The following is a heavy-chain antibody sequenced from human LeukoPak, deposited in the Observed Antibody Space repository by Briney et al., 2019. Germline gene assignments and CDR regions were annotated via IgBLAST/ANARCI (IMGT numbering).Heavy chain of an antibody. V-gene: IGHV3-21*04. CDR2: ISSSNSYI. Sequence: GGSLRLSCAASGFTFSSYSMNWVRQAPGKGLEWVSSISSSNSYIYNADSVKGRFTISRDNAKNSLYLQMNSLRAEDTAVYYCARVKGFGELLFYFDYWGQGTLVTVSS. CDR1: GFTFSSYS. J-gene: IGHJ4*02. D-gene: IGHD3-10*01. CDR3: ARVKGFGELLFYFDY.